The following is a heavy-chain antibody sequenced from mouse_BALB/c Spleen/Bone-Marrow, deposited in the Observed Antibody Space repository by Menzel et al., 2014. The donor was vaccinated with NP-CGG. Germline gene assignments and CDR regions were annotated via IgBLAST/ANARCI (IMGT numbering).Heavy chain of an antibody. CDR2: IYPGSGTI. V-gene: IGHV1S22*01. CDR3: RCYDYTMDY. Sequence: LKHSGSELVRPGAPVKLSCKASGYTFTSYWIHWVKQRPGQGLEWIGNIYPGSGTINYDEKFKNKAALTVDTSSSIAYMQLSSLTSEDSAVYYCRCYDYTMDYWGQGTSVTVSS. CDR1: GYTFTSYW. J-gene: IGHJ4*01. D-gene: IGHD1-1*01.